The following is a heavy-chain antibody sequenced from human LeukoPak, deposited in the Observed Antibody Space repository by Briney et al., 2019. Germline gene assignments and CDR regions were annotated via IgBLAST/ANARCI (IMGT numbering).Heavy chain of an antibody. CDR1: GYTFTSYG. V-gene: IGHV1-18*01. CDR2: ISAYNGNT. CDR3: ARIDCSGGSCYSHFDY. J-gene: IGHJ4*02. Sequence: ASVKVSCKASGYTFTSYGISWVRQAPGQGLEWMGWISAYNGNTNYAQKLQGRVTMTTDTSTSTAYMELRSLRSDDTAVYYCARIDCSGGSCYSHFDYWGQGTLVTVSS. D-gene: IGHD2-15*01.